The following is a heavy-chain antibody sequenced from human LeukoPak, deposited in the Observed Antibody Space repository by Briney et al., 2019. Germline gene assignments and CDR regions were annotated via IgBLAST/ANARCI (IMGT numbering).Heavy chain of an antibody. V-gene: IGHV4-34*01. D-gene: IGHD3-3*01. J-gene: IGHJ5*02. CDR3: ARGRAYYDFWSGYYTDWFDP. Sequence: KTSETLSLTCAVYGGSFSGYYWSWIRQPPGKGLEWIGEINHSGSTNYNPSLKSRVTISVDTSKNQFSLKLSSVTAADTAVYYCARGRAYYDFWSGYYTDWFDPWGQGTLVTVSS. CDR2: INHSGST. CDR1: GGSFSGYY.